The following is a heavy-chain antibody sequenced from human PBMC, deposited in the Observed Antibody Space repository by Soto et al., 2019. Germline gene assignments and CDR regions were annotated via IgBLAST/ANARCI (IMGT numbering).Heavy chain of an antibody. CDR3: TTGSYGSGRLVVY. J-gene: IGHJ4*02. Sequence: GGSLRLSCAASGFTFSKEWMNWVRQAPGKGLEWVGRIKSQTDGGAIDYAAPVKGRFSISRDDSRNTLYLQMNSLETEDSAIYYCTTGSYGSGRLVVYWGQGTLVTVSS. D-gene: IGHD6-19*01. CDR1: GFTFSKEW. CDR2: IKSQTDGGAI. V-gene: IGHV3-15*07.